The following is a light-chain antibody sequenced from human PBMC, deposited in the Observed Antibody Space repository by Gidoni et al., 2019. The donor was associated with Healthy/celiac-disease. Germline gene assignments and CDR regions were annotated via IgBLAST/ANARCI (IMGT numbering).Light chain of an antibody. J-gene: IGKJ1*01. V-gene: IGKV2-28*01. CDR3: MQALQTWT. CDR2: LGS. Sequence: IVMTQSPLSLPVTPGEPASISCRSSQSLLHSNGYNYLDWYLQKPGQSPQLLIYLGSNRASGVPDRLSGSGSGTDCTLKISRVEAEDVGVYYCMQALQTWTFGQGTKVEIK. CDR1: QSLLHSNGYNY.